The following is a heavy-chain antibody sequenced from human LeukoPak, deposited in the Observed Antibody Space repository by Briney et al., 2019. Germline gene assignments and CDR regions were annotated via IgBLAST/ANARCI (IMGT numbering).Heavy chain of an antibody. V-gene: IGHV1-2*02. CDR1: GYTFTGYY. D-gene: IGHD4-23*01. J-gene: IGHJ4*02. CDR3: ARDDYGGNRGDAKFDY. Sequence: ASVKVSCKASGYTFTGYYMHWVRQAPGQGLEWMGWINPNSGGTNYAQKFQGRVTMTRDTSISTAYMELSRLRSDDTAVYYCARDDYGGNRGDAKFDYWGQGTLVTVSS. CDR2: INPNSGGT.